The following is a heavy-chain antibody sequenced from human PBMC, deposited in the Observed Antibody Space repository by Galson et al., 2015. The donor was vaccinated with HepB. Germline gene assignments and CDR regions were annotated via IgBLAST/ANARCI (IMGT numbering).Heavy chain of an antibody. J-gene: IGHJ4*02. CDR2: ISYSGNNK. V-gene: IGHV3-30*18. CDR3: AKGRSVTWTGEPEYDF. D-gene: IGHD3/OR15-3a*01. Sequence: SLRLSCAASGLTFDNYGIHWVRRAPGKGLEWVAFISYSGNNKHYSGSVKGRFTISRDNSKNTLYLQMSSLTTEDTAIYHCAKGRSVTWTGEPEYDFWGQGTLVTVSS. CDR1: GLTFDNYG.